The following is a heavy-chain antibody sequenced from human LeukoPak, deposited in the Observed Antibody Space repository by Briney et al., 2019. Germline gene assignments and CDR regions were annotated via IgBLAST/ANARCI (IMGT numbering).Heavy chain of an antibody. V-gene: IGHV4-61*01. Sequence: PSETLSLTCTVSGGSVSSGSYYWSWIRQPPGKGLEWFGYIYYSGSTNYNPSLKSRVTISVDTSKNQFSLKLSSVTAADTAVYYCARFPDIVATDWVAPADDYWGQGTLVTVSS. CDR2: IYYSGST. CDR3: ARFPDIVATDWVAPADDY. J-gene: IGHJ4*02. CDR1: GGSVSSGSYY. D-gene: IGHD5-12*01.